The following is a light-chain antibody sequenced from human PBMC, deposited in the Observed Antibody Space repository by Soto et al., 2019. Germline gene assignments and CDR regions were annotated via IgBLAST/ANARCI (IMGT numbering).Light chain of an antibody. V-gene: IGKV3D-20*02. CDR3: QQRSNWPPIT. Sequence: EIVLTQSPATLSLSPGERATLSCRASQSVPRSYLAWYQQKPGQAPRLLIYGTSSRATGIPDRFSGSGSGTDFPLTISSLEPEDFAVYYCQQRSNWPPITFGQGTRLEIK. CDR2: GTS. J-gene: IGKJ5*01. CDR1: QSVPRSY.